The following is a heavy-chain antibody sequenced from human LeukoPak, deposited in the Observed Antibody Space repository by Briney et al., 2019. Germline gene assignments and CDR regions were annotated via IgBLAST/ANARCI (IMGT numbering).Heavy chain of an antibody. CDR3: ARDYTMIVPDFDY. D-gene: IGHD3-22*01. V-gene: IGHV3-30*04. J-gene: IGHJ4*02. CDR1: GFTFSSYA. Sequence: QPGGSLRLSCAASGFTFSSYAMHWVRQAPGKGLEWVAVISYDGGNKYYADSVKGRFTISRDNSKNTLYLQMNSLRAEDTAVYYCARDYTMIVPDFDYWGQGTLVTVSS. CDR2: ISYDGGNK.